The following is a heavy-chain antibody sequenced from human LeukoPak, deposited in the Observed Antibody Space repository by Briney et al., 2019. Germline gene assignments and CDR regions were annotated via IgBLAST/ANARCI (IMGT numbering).Heavy chain of an antibody. D-gene: IGHD6-19*01. CDR2: IIPTLGIA. Sequence: SVKVSCKASGGTFSSYSITWVRRAPGQGLEWMGRIIPTLGIANYAQKFQGRVTITADKSTSTAYMELSSLRSEDTAVYYCAGEEERGVTVAGTAFDYWGQGTQVTVSS. J-gene: IGHJ4*02. V-gene: IGHV1-69*04. CDR3: AGEEERGVTVAGTAFDY. CDR1: GGTFSSYS.